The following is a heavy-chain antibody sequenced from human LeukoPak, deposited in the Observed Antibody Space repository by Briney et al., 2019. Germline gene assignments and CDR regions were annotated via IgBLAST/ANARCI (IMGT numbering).Heavy chain of an antibody. Sequence: SEALSLTCTVSGGSIRSYYWSWIRQPAGKGLEWIGRIYSSGSTNYNPSLKSRVTMSVDTSKNQFSLKLSSVTAADTAVYYCARGVSSPTGSWPDNWIDPWGQGTLVTVSS. D-gene: IGHD1-1*01. CDR2: IYSSGST. J-gene: IGHJ5*02. V-gene: IGHV4-4*07. CDR1: GGSIRSYY. CDR3: ARGVSSPTGSWPDNWIDP.